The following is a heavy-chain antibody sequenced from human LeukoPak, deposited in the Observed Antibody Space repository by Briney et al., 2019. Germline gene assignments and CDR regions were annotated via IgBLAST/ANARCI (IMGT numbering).Heavy chain of an antibody. Sequence: ETLSLTCAVYGGSFSGYYWSWIRQAPGKGLEWVANIKEDGSERYYEDAVKGRFTISRDNAKYSVFLQMSSLRAEDTAVYYCARAYCGTDCYGTFDSWGQGTLVTVSS. CDR3: ARAYCGTDCYGTFDS. CDR1: GGSFSGYY. CDR2: IKEDGSER. D-gene: IGHD2-21*02. V-gene: IGHV3-7*01. J-gene: IGHJ4*02.